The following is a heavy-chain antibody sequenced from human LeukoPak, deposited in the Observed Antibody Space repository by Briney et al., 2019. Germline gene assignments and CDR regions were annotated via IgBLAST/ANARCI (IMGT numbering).Heavy chain of an antibody. CDR2: IIGSGGST. CDR3: AKGLGWFDP. CDR1: GFTSSSNA. J-gene: IGHJ5*02. Sequence: GGSLRLSCAASGFTSSSNAMSWVRQAPGKGLEWVSSIIGSGGSTYNADSVKGRFTISRDNSKNTLYLQMNSLRVEDTAFYYCAKGLGWFDPWGQGTLVTVSS. V-gene: IGHV3-23*01. D-gene: IGHD3-16*01.